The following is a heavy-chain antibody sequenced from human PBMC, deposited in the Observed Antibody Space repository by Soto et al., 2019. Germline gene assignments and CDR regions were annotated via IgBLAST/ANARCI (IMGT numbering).Heavy chain of an antibody. CDR2: ISYDGSNK. CDR1: GFTFSSYG. J-gene: IGHJ4*02. Sequence: QVQLVESGGGVVQPGRSLRLSCAASGFTFSSYGMHWVRQAPGKGLEWVAVISYDGSNKYYADSVKGRFTISRDNSKNTLYLQMNSLRAEDTAVYYCAKEGLRFLVFFDYWGQGTLVTVSS. V-gene: IGHV3-30*18. D-gene: IGHD3-3*01. CDR3: AKEGLRFLVFFDY.